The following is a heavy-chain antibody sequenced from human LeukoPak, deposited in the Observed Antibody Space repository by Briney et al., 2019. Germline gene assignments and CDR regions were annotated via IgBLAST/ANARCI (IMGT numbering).Heavy chain of an antibody. D-gene: IGHD1-26*01. CDR1: GFTFSSYS. CDR2: ISSRSSYI. CDR3: ASGGIYYGAAFDF. V-gene: IGHV3-21*04. Sequence: GSLRLSCAASGFTFSSYSMNWVRQAPGKGLEWVSSISSRSSYIYYADSVKGRFTISRDNAKNSLYLQMNSLRAEDTALYYCASGGIYYGAAFDFWGQGTLVTVSS. J-gene: IGHJ4*02.